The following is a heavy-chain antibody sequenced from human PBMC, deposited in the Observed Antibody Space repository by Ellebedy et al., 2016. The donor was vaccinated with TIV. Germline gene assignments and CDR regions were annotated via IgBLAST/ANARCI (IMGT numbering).Heavy chain of an antibody. V-gene: IGHV3-64*04. CDR1: GFTFSSYA. CDR2: ISSNGGST. D-gene: IGHD2-15*01. J-gene: IGHJ4*02. Sequence: PGGSLRLSCAASGFTFSSYAMHWVRQAPGKGLEYVSAISSNGGSTYYADSVKGRFTISRDNAKNSLYLQMNSLRAEDTAVYYCARRCSGGSVGYWGQGTLVTVSS. CDR3: ARRCSGGSVGY.